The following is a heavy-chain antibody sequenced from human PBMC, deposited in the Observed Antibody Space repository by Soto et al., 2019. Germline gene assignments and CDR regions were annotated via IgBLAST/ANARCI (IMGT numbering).Heavy chain of an antibody. CDR1: GGSISSSNW. CDR3: AREGKGTGSGMR. D-gene: IGHD3-10*01. V-gene: IGHV4-4*02. Sequence: QVQLQESGPGLVKPSGTLSLTCAVSGGSISSSNWWSWVRQPPGKGLEWIGEIYHSGSTNYNPSLERRDTISVDKSKNPFSLKLSSVTAADTAVYYGAREGKGTGSGMRWGQGTLVTVSS. J-gene: IGHJ4*02. CDR2: IYHSGST.